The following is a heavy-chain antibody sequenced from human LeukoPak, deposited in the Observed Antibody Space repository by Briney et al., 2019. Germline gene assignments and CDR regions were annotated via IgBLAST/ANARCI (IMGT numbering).Heavy chain of an antibody. D-gene: IGHD1-26*01. CDR2: INPTSGGT. J-gene: IGHJ4*02. V-gene: IGHV1-2*02. Sequence: ASVTVSFTSSVYTFTTYYIHWVRQAPGQGREWMGGINPTSGGTNYSQKIQGTVTMTTDTSINSAYMELRRLRSDDAAVYYCSTGARYGYLDYWGQGTLVTVSS. CDR1: VYTFTTYY. CDR3: STGARYGYLDY.